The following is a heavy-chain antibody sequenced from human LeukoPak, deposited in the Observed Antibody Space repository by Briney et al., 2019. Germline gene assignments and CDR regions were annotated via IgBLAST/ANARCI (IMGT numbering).Heavy chain of an antibody. CDR3: ARSSGYCSSTSCPDY. Sequence: ASVKVSCKASGGTFSSYAISWVRQAPGQGLEWMGRIIPILGIANYAQKFQGRVTITADKSTSTAYMELSSLRSEDTAVYYCARSSGYCSSTSCPDYWGQGTLVTVSS. V-gene: IGHV1-69*04. J-gene: IGHJ4*02. D-gene: IGHD2-2*01. CDR1: GGTFSSYA. CDR2: IIPILGIA.